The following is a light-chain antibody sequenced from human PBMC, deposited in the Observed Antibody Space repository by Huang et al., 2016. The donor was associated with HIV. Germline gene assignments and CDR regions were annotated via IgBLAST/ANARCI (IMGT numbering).Light chain of an antibody. V-gene: IGKV3-11*01. CDR2: RAA. J-gene: IGKJ4*01. CDR1: QNVTDS. CDR3: QERIQWPRLT. Sequence: EIVLTQSPATLSLSPGERATLSCRASQNVTDSLAWYRQKPGQAPSLRSHRAANRATGTPARFSGSGSGTDFTLTISSLEPEDFAIYYCQERIQWPRLTFGGGTKVEIK.